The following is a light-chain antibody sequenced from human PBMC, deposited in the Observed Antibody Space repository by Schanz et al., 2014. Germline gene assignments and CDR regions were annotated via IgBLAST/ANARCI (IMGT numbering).Light chain of an antibody. CDR1: HSVSSY. V-gene: IGKV3-15*01. CDR3: QQYNYWPDT. J-gene: IGKJ2*01. CDR2: GAS. Sequence: ETVLTQSPATLSVSPGERATLSCRASHSVSSYLAWYQQKPGQAPRLLIYGASTRATGIPARFSGSGSGTEFTLTISSLQSEDSAVYYCQQYNYWPDTFGQGTKLEIK.